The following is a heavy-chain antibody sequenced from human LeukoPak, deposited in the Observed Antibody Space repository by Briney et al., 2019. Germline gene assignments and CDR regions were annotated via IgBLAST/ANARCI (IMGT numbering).Heavy chain of an antibody. V-gene: IGHV4-34*01. CDR2: INHSGST. Sequence: PSETLSLTCAVYGGSFSGYYWSWIRQPPGKGLEWIGEINHSGSTNYNPSLKSRVTISVDTSKNQFSLKLSSVTAADTAVYYCARGRAYSGYDDWGQGTMVTVSS. CDR1: GGSFSGYY. CDR3: ARGRAYSGYDD. J-gene: IGHJ3*01. D-gene: IGHD5-12*01.